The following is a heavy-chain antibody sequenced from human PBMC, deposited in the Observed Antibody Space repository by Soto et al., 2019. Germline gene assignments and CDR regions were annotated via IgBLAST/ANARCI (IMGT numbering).Heavy chain of an antibody. CDR2: IYYSGST. D-gene: IGHD4-17*01. V-gene: IGHV4-39*01. CDR3: ARLSEVGYGEVGWFDP. Sequence: SETLSLTCTVSGGSISSSSYYWGWIRQPPGKGLEWIGSIYYSGSTYYNPSLKSRVTISVDTSKNQFPLKLSSVTAADTAVYYCARLSEVGYGEVGWFDPWGQGTLVTVSS. CDR1: GGSISSSSYY. J-gene: IGHJ5*02.